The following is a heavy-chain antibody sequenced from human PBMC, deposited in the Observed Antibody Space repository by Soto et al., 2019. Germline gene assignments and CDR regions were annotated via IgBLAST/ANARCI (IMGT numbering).Heavy chain of an antibody. V-gene: IGHV3-21*01. J-gene: IGHJ6*02. CDR1: GRTFSNYS. CDR2: ISGGTTYI. CDR3: AKTFTEVPPYSYFGMDV. Sequence: EVQLVESGGGLVKPGGSLRLSCVASGRTFSNYSMNWVRQAPGKGLEWVSSISGGTTYIYYADSVKGRFTISRDNAKNPLYLQMNSLRAEATAMYYCAKTFTEVPPYSYFGMDVWGQGTTVTVSS. D-gene: IGHD3-16*01.